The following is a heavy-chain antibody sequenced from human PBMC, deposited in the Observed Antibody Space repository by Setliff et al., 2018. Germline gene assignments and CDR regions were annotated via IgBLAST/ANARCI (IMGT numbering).Heavy chain of an antibody. CDR1: GFTFRSYA. CDR2: VSGSGGST. CDR3: AKDSSYPMIVVVIPFDY. D-gene: IGHD3-22*01. Sequence: PGGSLRLSCAASGFTFRSYAMSWVRQAPGKGLEWVSGVSGSGGSTYYTDSVKGRFTISRDNSKNTLYLQMNSLRAEDTAVYYCAKDSSYPMIVVVIPFDYWGQGTLVTVSS. V-gene: IGHV3-23*01. J-gene: IGHJ4*02.